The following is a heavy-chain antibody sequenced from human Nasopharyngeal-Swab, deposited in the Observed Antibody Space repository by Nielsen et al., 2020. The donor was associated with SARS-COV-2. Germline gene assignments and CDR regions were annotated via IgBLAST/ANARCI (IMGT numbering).Heavy chain of an antibody. V-gene: IGHV3-49*02. J-gene: IGHJ6*02. Sequence: WIRQPPGKGLEWVGFIRSKAYGGTTECAASVKGRFTISRDDSKSIAYLQMNSLKTEDTAVYYCTRDYFGYYDILTGYSTHYYYYYGMDVWGQGTTVTVSS. CDR3: TRDYFGYYDILTGYSTHYYYYYGMDV. CDR2: IRSKAYGGTT. D-gene: IGHD3-9*01.